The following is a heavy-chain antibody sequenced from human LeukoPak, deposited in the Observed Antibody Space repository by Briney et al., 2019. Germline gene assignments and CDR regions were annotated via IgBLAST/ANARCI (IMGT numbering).Heavy chain of an antibody. V-gene: IGHV1-2*06. CDR2: INPNSGGT. CDR1: GYTFTSYD. Sequence: ASVKVSCKASGYTFTSYDINWVRQAPGQGLEWMGRINPNSGGTNYAQKFQGRVTMTRDTSISTAYMELSRLRSDDTAVYYCARIPRYCSGGSCSRGLTDYWGQGTLVTVSS. CDR3: ARIPRYCSGGSCSRGLTDY. J-gene: IGHJ4*02. D-gene: IGHD2-15*01.